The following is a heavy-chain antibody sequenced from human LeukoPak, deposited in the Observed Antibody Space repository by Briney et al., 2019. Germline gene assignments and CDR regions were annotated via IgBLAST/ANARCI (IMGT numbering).Heavy chain of an antibody. J-gene: IGHJ4*02. Sequence: RGGSLSLSCEVSGLPLSHFGMHWVRQPPGKGLEWVAAIWSDATHEYYTDSVEGGLTIPRDNFKNTVSLQMNSLRAEDTAVDYCAKDAQRGFDYSNSLEHWGQGSLVTVSS. CDR1: GLPLSHFG. D-gene: IGHD4-11*01. V-gene: IGHV3-33*06. CDR2: IWSDATHE. CDR3: AKDAQRGFDYSNSLEH.